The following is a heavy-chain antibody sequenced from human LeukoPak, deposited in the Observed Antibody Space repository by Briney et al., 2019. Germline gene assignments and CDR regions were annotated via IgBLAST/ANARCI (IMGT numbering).Heavy chain of an antibody. CDR3: ARDHGSGYYFFDY. Sequence: GGSPRLSCAASGFTFRTYSMNWVRQPPGKGLEWVSSISSSSSYIYYADSVKGRFTISRDNAKNSLYLQMNSLRAEDTAVYYCARDHGSGYYFFDYWGQGTLITVSS. CDR1: GFTFRTYS. J-gene: IGHJ4*02. V-gene: IGHV3-21*01. D-gene: IGHD3-22*01. CDR2: ISSSSSYI.